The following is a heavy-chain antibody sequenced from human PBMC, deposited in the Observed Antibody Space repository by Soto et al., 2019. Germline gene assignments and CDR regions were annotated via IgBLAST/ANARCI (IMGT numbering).Heavy chain of an antibody. J-gene: IGHJ4*02. D-gene: IGHD6-13*01. CDR1: GGSISSYY. CDR3: ARYIAASGTYYLDF. V-gene: IGHV4-59*12. Sequence: SETLSLTCTVSGGSISSYYWSWVRQPPGKGLEWIGEIYHSGSTNYNPSLKSRVIISVDTSKNQFSLRLSSVTAADTAVYYCARYIAASGTYYLDFWGQGTLVTVSS. CDR2: IYHSGST.